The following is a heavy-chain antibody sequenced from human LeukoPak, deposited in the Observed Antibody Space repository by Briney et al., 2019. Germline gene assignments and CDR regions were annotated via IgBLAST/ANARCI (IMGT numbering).Heavy chain of an antibody. Sequence: AGRSLRLSCAASGFTFDDYAMHWVRQAPGKGLEWVSGISWNSGSIGYADSVKGRFTISRDNAKNSLYLQMNSLRAEDTALYYCASFGYWGQGTLVTVSS. J-gene: IGHJ4*02. D-gene: IGHD2-2*03. CDR1: GFTFDDYA. V-gene: IGHV3-9*01. CDR2: ISWNSGSI. CDR3: ASFGY.